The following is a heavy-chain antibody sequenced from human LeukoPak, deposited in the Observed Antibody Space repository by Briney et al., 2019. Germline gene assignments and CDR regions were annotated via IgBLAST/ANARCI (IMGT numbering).Heavy chain of an antibody. CDR3: AKDRYCSGGSCYSNDAFDV. Sequence: GGSLRLSCAASGFTLSSYEMNWVRQAPGKGLEWISYIGISGSLVRSANSVKGRFTISRDNSKNTLYLQMNSLRAEDTAVYYCAKDRYCSGGSCYSNDAFDVWGQGTMVTVSS. D-gene: IGHD2-15*01. J-gene: IGHJ3*01. CDR2: IGISGSLV. V-gene: IGHV3-48*03. CDR1: GFTLSSYE.